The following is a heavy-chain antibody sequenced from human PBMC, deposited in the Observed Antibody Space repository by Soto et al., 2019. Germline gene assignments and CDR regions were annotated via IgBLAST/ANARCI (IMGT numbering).Heavy chain of an antibody. CDR2: MNPYSGNT. CDR1: GYTFTNND. CDR3: AIKSYYYGSGRGYGMDV. V-gene: IGHV1-8*01. J-gene: IGHJ6*02. Sequence: ASVKVSCKASGYTFTNNDINWVRQAAGQGLEWMGWMNPYSGNTGYARNFHGRVTMTRDNSITTAYMELSSLRSEDTAVYYCAIKSYYYGSGRGYGMDVWGQGTTVTVSS. D-gene: IGHD3-10*01.